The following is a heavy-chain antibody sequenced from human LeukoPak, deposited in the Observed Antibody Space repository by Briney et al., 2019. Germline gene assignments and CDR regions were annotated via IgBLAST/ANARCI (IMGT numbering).Heavy chain of an antibody. D-gene: IGHD3/OR15-3a*01. Sequence: GGSLRLSCAASGFIFNNYGMSWVRQSPGRGLEWGSGLSGSGGTIWSAASVPGRFTISRDHPKHTMYLQMNSLRAEDTAIYYCVKARGAGSHKDWYFDYWGQGTLVTVSS. CDR2: LSGSGGTI. CDR1: GFIFNNYG. V-gene: IGHV3-23*01. J-gene: IGHJ4*02. CDR3: VKARGAGSHKDWYFDY.